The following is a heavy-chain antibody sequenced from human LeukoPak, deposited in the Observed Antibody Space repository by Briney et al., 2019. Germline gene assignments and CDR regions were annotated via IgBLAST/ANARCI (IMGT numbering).Heavy chain of an antibody. CDR3: ARGSYSFTYDY. CDR2: IYSGGST. CDR1: GFTFSNAW. Sequence: AGGSLRLSCAASGFTFSNAWMNWVRQAPGKGLEWVSVIYSGGSTYYADSVKGRFTISRDDSKNTLYLQMNSLRAEDTAVYYCARGSYSFTYDYWGQGTLVTVSS. D-gene: IGHD6-13*01. V-gene: IGHV3-53*01. J-gene: IGHJ4*02.